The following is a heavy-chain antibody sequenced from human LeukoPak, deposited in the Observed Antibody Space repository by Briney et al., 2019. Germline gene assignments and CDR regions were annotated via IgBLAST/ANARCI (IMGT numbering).Heavy chain of an antibody. Sequence: SETLSLTCTVSGGSISSYYWSWLRQPPGKGLEWIGYIYYSGSTNYNPSLKSRVTISVDTSKNQFSLKLSSVTAADTAVYYCARQKLSGYYFYFDQWGQGTLVTVSP. J-gene: IGHJ4*02. V-gene: IGHV4-59*01. CDR2: IYYSGST. CDR1: GGSISSYY. CDR3: ARQKLSGYYFYFDQ. D-gene: IGHD3-22*01.